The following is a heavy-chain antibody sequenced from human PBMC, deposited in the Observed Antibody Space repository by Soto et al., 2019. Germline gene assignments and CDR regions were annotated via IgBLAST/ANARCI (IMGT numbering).Heavy chain of an antibody. J-gene: IGHJ2*01. CDR3: AKDVSGWYYFWYFDL. CDR1: GFTFSSYA. CDR2: ISGSGGST. Sequence: EVQLLESGGGLVQPGGSLRLSCAASGFTFSSYAMSWVRQAPGKGLEWVSAISGSGGSTYYADTVKGRFTISRHNSKNTLYLQMNSLRAEDTAVYYCAKDVSGWYYFWYFDLWGRGTLVTVSS. D-gene: IGHD6-19*01. V-gene: IGHV3-23*01.